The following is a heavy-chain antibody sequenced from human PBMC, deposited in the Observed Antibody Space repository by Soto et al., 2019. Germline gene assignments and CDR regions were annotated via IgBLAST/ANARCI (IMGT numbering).Heavy chain of an antibody. CDR3: AREGPAYSHPQYGMDV. CDR2: MNPNSGNT. CDR1: GYTFTSYD. J-gene: IGHJ6*02. D-gene: IGHD6-13*01. Sequence: QVQLVQSGAEVKKPGASVKVSCKASGYTFTSYDINWVRQATGQGLEWMGWMNPNSGNTGYAQKVQGRVTMTRNTSISTAYMELSSLRSEDTAVYYCAREGPAYSHPQYGMDVWGQGTTVTVSS. V-gene: IGHV1-8*01.